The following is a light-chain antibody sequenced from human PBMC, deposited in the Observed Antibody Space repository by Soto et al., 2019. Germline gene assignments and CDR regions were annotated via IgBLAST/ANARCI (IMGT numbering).Light chain of an antibody. V-gene: IGKV3-15*01. CDR1: QSVSNN. J-gene: IGKJ1*01. CDR2: RAS. CDR3: QHYNNWPPWT. Sequence: EIVMTQSPATLSVSPGERATLSCRASQSVSNNLAWYQQKPGQPPRLLIYRASTRATGIPGRFSGSGSGTEFTLTISSLQSEDFAVYYCQHYNNWPPWTFGQGTKVEIK.